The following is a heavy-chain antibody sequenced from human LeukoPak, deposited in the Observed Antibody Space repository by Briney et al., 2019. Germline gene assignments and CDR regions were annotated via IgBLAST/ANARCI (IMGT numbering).Heavy chain of an antibody. Sequence: GSLELSWVASGFHFTDYFMSWVRQAPGKGLEGVASIKHNGGEKYYVDSVKGRFTISRDNAKNSLYLEMSSLRVEDTAVYYCARDRGWRTSGYYLYHFDYWGQGTLVTFAS. D-gene: IGHD3-22*01. V-gene: IGHV3-7*01. J-gene: IGHJ4*02. CDR3: ARDRGWRTSGYYLYHFDY. CDR2: IKHNGGEK. CDR1: GFHFTDYF.